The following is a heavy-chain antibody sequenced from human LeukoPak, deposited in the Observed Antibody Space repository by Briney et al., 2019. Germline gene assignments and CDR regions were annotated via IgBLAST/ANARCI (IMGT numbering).Heavy chain of an antibody. D-gene: IGHD4-17*01. CDR2: IKQDGSEK. Sequence: GGSLRLSCAASGFTFSSYWMSWVRQAPGKGLEWVANIKQDGSEKYYVDSVKGRFTISRDNAKNSLYLQMNSLRAEDTAVYYCARDAAPYGDYVLNWGQGTLVTVSS. J-gene: IGHJ4*02. CDR1: GFTFSSYW. V-gene: IGHV3-7*01. CDR3: ARDAAPYGDYVLN.